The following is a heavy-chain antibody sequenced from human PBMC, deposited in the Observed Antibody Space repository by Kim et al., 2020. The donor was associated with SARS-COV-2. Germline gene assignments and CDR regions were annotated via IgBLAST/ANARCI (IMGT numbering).Heavy chain of an antibody. V-gene: IGHV1-3*01. Sequence: NTKCSQKFQGRVTITRDTFASTAYMELTSLRSEDTAIYYCARGSGWAFDYWGQGTLVTVAS. CDR3: ARGSGWAFDY. J-gene: IGHJ4*02. D-gene: IGHD6-19*01. CDR2: NT.